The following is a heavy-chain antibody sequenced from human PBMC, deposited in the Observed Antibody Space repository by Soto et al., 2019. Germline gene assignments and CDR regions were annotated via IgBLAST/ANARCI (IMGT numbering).Heavy chain of an antibody. CDR3: ASRLAVLPMYYFDY. Sequence: SETLSLTCTVSSGSVSSSSYYWTWIRQPPGKGLEWIGYIYYSGSTNYNPSLKSRVTISIDTSKNEFSLKLSSVTAADTAVYYCASRLAVLPMYYFDYWGQGTLVTASS. CDR1: SGSVSSSSYY. CDR2: IYYSGST. V-gene: IGHV4-61*01. J-gene: IGHJ4*02. D-gene: IGHD6-6*01.